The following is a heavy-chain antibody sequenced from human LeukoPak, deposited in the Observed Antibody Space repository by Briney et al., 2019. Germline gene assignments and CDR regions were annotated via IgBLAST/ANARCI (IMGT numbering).Heavy chain of an antibody. J-gene: IGHJ6*03. CDR2: IIPIFGTA. V-gene: IGHV1-69*13. CDR1: GGTFSSYA. Sequence: AASVKVSCKASGGTFSSYAISWVRQAPGQGLEWMGGIIPIFGTANYAQKFQGRVTITADESTSTAYMELSSLRSEDTAVYYCARGTRYSNYYYYMDVWGKGTTVTVSS. D-gene: IGHD4-11*01. CDR3: ARGTRYSNYYYYMDV.